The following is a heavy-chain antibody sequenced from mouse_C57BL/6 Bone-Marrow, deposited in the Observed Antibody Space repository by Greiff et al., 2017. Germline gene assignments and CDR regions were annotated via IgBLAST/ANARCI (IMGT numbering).Heavy chain of an antibody. V-gene: IGHV1-69*01. Sequence: QVQLQQPGPELVMPGASVTLSCKASGYTFTSYWMHWVKQRPGQGLEWIGEIDPSDSYTNYTQKFKGKSTLTVDKSSSTAYRQLSSLTSEDSAVYYCARGDYFDYWGQGTTLTVSS. CDR2: IDPSDSYT. CDR1: GYTFTSYW. J-gene: IGHJ2*01. CDR3: ARGDYFDY.